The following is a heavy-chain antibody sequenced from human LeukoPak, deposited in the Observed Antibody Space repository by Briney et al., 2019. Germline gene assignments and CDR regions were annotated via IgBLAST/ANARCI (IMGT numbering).Heavy chain of an antibody. CDR3: ARVQVLGTYDWFDP. D-gene: IGHD4/OR15-4a*01. CDR1: EFIFSIYW. J-gene: IGHJ5*02. CDR2: INSDGSFT. V-gene: IGHV3-74*01. Sequence: PGGSLRLSCAASEFIFSIYWMHWVRQAPGKGLVWVSRINSDGSFTSYADSVKGRFTISRDNAKNTLYLQMNSLRAEDTAIYYCARVQVLGTYDWFDPWGQGTLVTVSS.